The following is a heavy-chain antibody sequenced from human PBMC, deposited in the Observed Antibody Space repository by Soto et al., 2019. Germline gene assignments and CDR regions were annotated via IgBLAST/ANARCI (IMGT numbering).Heavy chain of an antibody. J-gene: IGHJ4*02. V-gene: IGHV3-30*18. D-gene: IGHD6-19*01. CDR1: GFTFSSYG. Sequence: QVQLVESGGGVVQPGRSLRLSCAASGFTFSSYGMHWVRQAPGKGLEWVAVISYDGSNKYYDDSVKGRFTISRDNSKNTLYLQMNSLRAEDTAVYYCAKVFPGGGSGWGSSGYWGQGTLVTVSS. CDR3: AKVFPGGGSGWGSSGY. CDR2: ISYDGSNK.